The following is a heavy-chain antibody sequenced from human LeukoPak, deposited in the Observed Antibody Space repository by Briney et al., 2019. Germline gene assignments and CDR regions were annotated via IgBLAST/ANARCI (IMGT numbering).Heavy chain of an antibody. CDR2: INPSGGST. CDR1: GYTFTSYY. CDR3: ARVDGSGSYYYYYGMDV. V-gene: IGHV1-46*01. J-gene: IGHJ6*02. D-gene: IGHD3-10*01. Sequence: GASVKVSCKASGYTFTSYYMHWVRQAPGQGLEWMGIINPSGGSTSYAQKLQGRVTMTRDTSTSTVYMELSSLRSEDTAVYYCARVDGSGSYYYYYGMDVWGQGTTVTVSS.